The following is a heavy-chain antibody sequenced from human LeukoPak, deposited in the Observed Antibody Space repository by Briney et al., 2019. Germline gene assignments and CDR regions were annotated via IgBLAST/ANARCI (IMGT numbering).Heavy chain of an antibody. V-gene: IGHV3-7*05. CDR2: IKQDGSEK. Sequence: EPGGSLRLSCAASGFTFSSYWMSWVRQAPGKGLEWVANIKQDGSEKYYVDSVKGRYTISRDNAKNSLYLQMNSLRAEDTAVYCCAGQRGRAEYFQHWGQGTLVTVSS. CDR3: AGQRGRAEYFQH. CDR1: GFTFSSYW. J-gene: IGHJ1*01.